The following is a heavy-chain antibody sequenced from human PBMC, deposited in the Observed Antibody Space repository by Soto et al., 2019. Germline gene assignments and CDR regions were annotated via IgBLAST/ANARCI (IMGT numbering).Heavy chain of an antibody. CDR2: IIPILDVA. Sequence: QVQLVQSGAELKKPGSSVKISCRASGDTFSTYTISWVRQAPGQGLDWMGRIIPILDVANYAPKFHGRVTMTAYRSTCTAHMELSSLTSEDTAVYYCAGSRHWDGDYFDSWFDPWGQGTLDPVSS. CDR1: GDTFSTYT. J-gene: IGHJ5*02. CDR3: AGSRHWDGDYFDSWFDP. D-gene: IGHD4-17*01. V-gene: IGHV1-69*02.